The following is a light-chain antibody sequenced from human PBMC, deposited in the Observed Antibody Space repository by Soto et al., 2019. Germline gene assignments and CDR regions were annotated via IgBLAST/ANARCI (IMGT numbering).Light chain of an antibody. V-gene: IGKV3-20*01. J-gene: IGKJ2*01. Sequence: EIVLTQSPGTLSLSPGERATLSCRASQSVSSTYIAWYQQNPGRAPRLLIYGASSRATGSPDRFSGSGSVTDFTLTINRLEPEDFAVYFCQQYGRSPPFTFGQGTKVEIK. CDR3: QQYGRSPPFT. CDR1: QSVSSTY. CDR2: GAS.